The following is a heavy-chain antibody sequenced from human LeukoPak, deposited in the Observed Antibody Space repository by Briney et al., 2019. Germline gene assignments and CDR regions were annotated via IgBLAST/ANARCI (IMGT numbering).Heavy chain of an antibody. Sequence: KPSETLSLTCTVSGGSISSYYWSWIRQPPGKGLECIGYIYHSGTTNYNPSLKSRVTISVDTSKNQFSLKLSSVTAADTAIYYCARQRDYADYLDAFDVWGQGTMVTVSS. CDR2: IYHSGTT. J-gene: IGHJ3*01. CDR1: GGSISSYY. CDR3: ARQRDYADYLDAFDV. D-gene: IGHD4-17*01. V-gene: IGHV4-59*08.